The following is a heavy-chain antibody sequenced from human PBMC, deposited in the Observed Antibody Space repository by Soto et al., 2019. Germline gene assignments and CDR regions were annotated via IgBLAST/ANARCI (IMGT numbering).Heavy chain of an antibody. Sequence: SVKVSCKASGGTFSSYAISWVRQAPGQGLEWMGGIIPIFGTANYAQKFQGRVTITADESTSTAYMELSSLRSEDTAVYYCASPNGSGIPTHSFDDWGQGTLVTVSS. CDR1: GGTFSSYA. V-gene: IGHV1-69*13. CDR2: IIPIFGTA. CDR3: ASPNGSGIPTHSFDD. D-gene: IGHD3-10*01. J-gene: IGHJ4*02.